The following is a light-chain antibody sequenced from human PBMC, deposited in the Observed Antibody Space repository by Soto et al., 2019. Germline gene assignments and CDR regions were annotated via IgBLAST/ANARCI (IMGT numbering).Light chain of an antibody. J-gene: IGKJ2*01. V-gene: IGKV1-39*01. CDR3: QQSYSAQYT. Sequence: DIQMTQSPSSLSASLGDRVTVTCRASQSISTYLNWFQQRPGKAPKLLIYGAYTLQDGVPSRFSGSGSETEFTLTISSVQPEDFATYFCQQSYSAQYTFGQGTKLEIK. CDR2: GAY. CDR1: QSISTY.